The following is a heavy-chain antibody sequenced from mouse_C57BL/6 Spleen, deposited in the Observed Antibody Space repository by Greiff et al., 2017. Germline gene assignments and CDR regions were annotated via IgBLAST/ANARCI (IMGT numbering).Heavy chain of an antibody. Sequence: VQVVESGPELVKPGASVKISCKASGYAFSSSWMNWVKQRPGKGLEWIGRIYPGDGDTNYNGKFKGKATLTADKSSSTAYMQLSSLTSEDSAVYFCARRPLGYYAMDYWGQGTSVTVSS. CDR3: ARRPLGYYAMDY. CDR1: GYAFSSSW. V-gene: IGHV1-82*01. CDR2: IYPGDGDT. J-gene: IGHJ4*01. D-gene: IGHD6-1*01.